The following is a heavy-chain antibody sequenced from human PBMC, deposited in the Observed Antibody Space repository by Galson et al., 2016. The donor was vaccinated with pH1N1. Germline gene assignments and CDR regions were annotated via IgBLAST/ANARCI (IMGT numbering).Heavy chain of an antibody. Sequence: SLRLSCAASGFTFSNYWMHWVRQVPGKGLEWVANTKEDGSETYYVDSVRGRFTISRDNAKNSLYLQMNSLRDEDTALYYCARAIGSRSAYWGQGTLVTVSS. CDR2: TKEDGSET. V-gene: IGHV3-7*01. D-gene: IGHD3-16*02. CDR1: GFTFSNYW. J-gene: IGHJ4*02. CDR3: ARAIGSRSAY.